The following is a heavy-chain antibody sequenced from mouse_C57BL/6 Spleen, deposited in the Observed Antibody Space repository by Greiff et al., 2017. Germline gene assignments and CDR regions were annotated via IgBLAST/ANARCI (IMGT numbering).Heavy chain of an antibody. Sequence: QVQLKESGPGLVQPSQSLSITCTVSGFSLTSYGVHWVRQSPGKGLEWLGVIWSGGSTDYNAAFISRLSISKDNSKSQVFFKMNSLQADDTAIYYCAREGDDGNYLECWGQGTTLTVSS. V-gene: IGHV2-2*01. CDR2: IWSGGST. J-gene: IGHJ2*01. CDR3: AREGDDGNYLEC. D-gene: IGHD2-3*01. CDR1: GFSLTSYG.